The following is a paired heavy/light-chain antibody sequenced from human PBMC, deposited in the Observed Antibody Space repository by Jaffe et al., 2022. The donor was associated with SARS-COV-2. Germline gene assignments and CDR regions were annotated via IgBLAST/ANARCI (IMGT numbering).Light chain of an antibody. CDR3: QSYDITLSGWV. CDR1: NSNIGAGYD. Sequence: QSVLTQPPSVSGAPGQRVTISCTGNNSNIGAGYDVHWYKQLPGSAPTLLIFLNSKRPSGVPDRFSGSKSGTSASLAISGLQADDESDYYCQSYDITLSGWVFGAGTKLTVL. J-gene: IGLJ3*02. CDR2: LNS. V-gene: IGLV1-40*01.
Heavy chain of an antibody. Sequence: QVSLVQSGAEVQKPGASVKISCRTSGFSFINYYVQWVRQAPGQGLEWMGVLNPSNGGTTYAQRFQGRVTMTSDTSTATVYLELNSLRFDDTAVYYCARESETSGSFGHWGQGTLVTVSS. CDR1: GFSFINYY. J-gene: IGHJ4*02. CDR2: LNPSNGGT. D-gene: IGHD3-10*01. V-gene: IGHV1-46*01. CDR3: ARESETSGSFGH.